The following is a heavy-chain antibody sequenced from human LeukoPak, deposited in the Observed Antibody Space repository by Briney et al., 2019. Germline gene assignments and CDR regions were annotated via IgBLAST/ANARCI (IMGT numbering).Heavy chain of an antibody. J-gene: IGHJ4*02. CDR3: ARVETSGSRDFDL. CDR2: IDPTESYI. D-gene: IGHD3-10*01. V-gene: IGHV5-10-1*01. CDR1: GYSFTTYW. Sequence: GESLKISCQGPGYSFTTYWITWVRQMPGKGLEWMGTIDPTESYINNSPSFQGHVVISVDKSISTAYLKWNSLKASDTAMYYCARVETSGSRDFDLWGQGTLVTVSS.